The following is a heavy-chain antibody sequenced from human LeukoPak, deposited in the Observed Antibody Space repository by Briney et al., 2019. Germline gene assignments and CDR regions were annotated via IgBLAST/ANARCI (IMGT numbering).Heavy chain of an antibody. CDR3: ATDMLMGATRYCDY. Sequence: GGSLRLSCAASGFTFSSYSMNWVRQAPGKGLEWVSFIYSDNTHYSDSVKGRFTISRDNSKNTLYLQMNSLRADDTAVFYCATDMLMGATRYCDYCGQGNLFSVSS. CDR1: GFTFSSYS. D-gene: IGHD1-26*01. CDR2: IYSDNT. V-gene: IGHV3-23*03. J-gene: IGHJ4*02.